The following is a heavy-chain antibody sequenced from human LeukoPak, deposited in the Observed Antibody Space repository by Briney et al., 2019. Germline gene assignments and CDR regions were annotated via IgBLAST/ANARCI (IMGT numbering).Heavy chain of an antibody. J-gene: IGHJ3*02. CDR3: ASGPRYFDWLLIEPGTFDI. CDR2: IYYSGST. Sequence: SETLSPTCTVSGGSISSYYWSWIRQPPGKGLEWIGYIYYSGSTNYNPSLKSRVTISVDTSKNQFSLKLSSVTAADTAVYYCASGPRYFDWLLIEPGTFDIWGQGTMVTVSS. D-gene: IGHD3-9*01. CDR1: GGSISSYY. V-gene: IGHV4-59*12.